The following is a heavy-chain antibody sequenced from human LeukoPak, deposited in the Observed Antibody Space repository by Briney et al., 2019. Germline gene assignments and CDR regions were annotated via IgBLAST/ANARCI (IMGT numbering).Heavy chain of an antibody. CDR1: GFSFSTHA. Sequence: GRSLRLSCAASGFSFSTHAAHWVRQAPGKGLEWVAVVSNDGRNKDYAASVKGRFTISRDNAKNTLYLQMNSLRAEDTAVYYCARAPGTVTDYWGQGTLVTVSS. CDR2: VSNDGRNK. V-gene: IGHV3-30-3*01. J-gene: IGHJ4*02. D-gene: IGHD4-17*01. CDR3: ARAPGTVTDY.